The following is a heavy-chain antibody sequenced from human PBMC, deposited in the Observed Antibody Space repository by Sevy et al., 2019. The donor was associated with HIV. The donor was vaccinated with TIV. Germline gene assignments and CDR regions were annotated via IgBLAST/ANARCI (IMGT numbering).Heavy chain of an antibody. J-gene: IGHJ4*02. V-gene: IGHV3-23*01. CDR2: ISGSGGST. CDR3: AKAQVGVRFGELLEPFDY. D-gene: IGHD3-10*01. CDR1: GFTFSSYA. Sequence: GGSLRLSCAASGFTFSSYAMSWVRQAPGKGLEWVSAISGSGGSTYYADSVKGRFTISRDNSKNTLYLQMNSLRAEDTAVYYCAKAQVGVRFGELLEPFDYWGQGTLVTVSS.